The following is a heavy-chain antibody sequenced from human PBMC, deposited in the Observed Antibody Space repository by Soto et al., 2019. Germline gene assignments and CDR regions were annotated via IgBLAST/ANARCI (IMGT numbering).Heavy chain of an antibody. Sequence: SETLSLTCTVSGGSISSYYWSWIRQPPGKGLEWIGYIYYSGSTNYNPSLKSRVTISVDTSKNQFSLKLSSVTAADTAVYYCERVLMEYDYGDYWFDPWGHGTLVTVSS. CDR3: ERVLMEYDYGDYWFDP. D-gene: IGHD4-17*01. V-gene: IGHV4-59*01. J-gene: IGHJ5*02. CDR1: GGSISSYY. CDR2: IYYSGST.